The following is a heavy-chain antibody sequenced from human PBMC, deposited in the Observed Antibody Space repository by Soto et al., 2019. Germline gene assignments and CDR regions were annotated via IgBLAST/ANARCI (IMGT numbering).Heavy chain of an antibody. J-gene: IGHJ5*02. CDR3: AREGDESRRNTYYDFWSGHRNRGSWFDP. D-gene: IGHD3-3*01. CDR1: GGSISSYY. CDR2: IYYSGST. V-gene: IGHV4-59*01. Sequence: SETLSLTCTVSGGSISSYYWSWIRQPPGKGLEWIGYIYYSGSTNYNPSLKSRVTISVDTSKNQFSLKLSSVNAADTAVYYCAREGDESRRNTYYDFWSGHRNRGSWFDPWGQGTLVTVSS.